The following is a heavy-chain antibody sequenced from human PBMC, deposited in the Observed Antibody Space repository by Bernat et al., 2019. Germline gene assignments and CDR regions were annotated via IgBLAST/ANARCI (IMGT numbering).Heavy chain of an antibody. V-gene: IGHV4-61*08. CDR3: ARVRPIAAAGSDFDY. CDR2: IYYSGST. D-gene: IGHD6-13*01. CDR1: GASVTSRAYY. J-gene: IGHJ4*02. Sequence: QVQLQESGPGLVKPSETLSLTGIVSGASVTSRAYYWSWIRQPPGKGLEWIGYIYYSGSTNYNRSLMSRVTISVDTSKNQFSLRLNSATAADTAVYYCARVRPIAAAGSDFDYWGQGTLVTVSS.